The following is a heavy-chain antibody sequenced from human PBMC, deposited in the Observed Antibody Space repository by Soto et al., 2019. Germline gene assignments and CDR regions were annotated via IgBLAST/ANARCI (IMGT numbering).Heavy chain of an antibody. V-gene: IGHV3-9*01. J-gene: IGHJ4*02. CDR3: AKDIKLNIGGGFDSYFDY. Sequence: GGSLRLSCAASGFTFDDYAMHWVRQAPGKGLEWVSGISWSSGSIGYADSVKGRFTISRDNAKNSLYLQMNSLRAEDTALYYCAKDIKLNIGGGFDSYFDYWGQGTLVTVSS. D-gene: IGHD3-22*01. CDR2: ISWSSGSI. CDR1: GFTFDDYA.